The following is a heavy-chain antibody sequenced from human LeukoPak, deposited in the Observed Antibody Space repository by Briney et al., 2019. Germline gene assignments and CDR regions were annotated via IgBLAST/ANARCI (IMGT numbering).Heavy chain of an antibody. CDR3: ARDGSGYDY. CDR1: GFTFSSYS. V-gene: IGHV3-21*04. D-gene: IGHD5-12*01. CDR2: ISNSGSYI. Sequence: GGSLRLSCAASGFTFSSYSMNWVRQAPGKGLEWVSSISNSGSYIYYADSVKGRFTISRDNAKNSLYLQMNSLRAEDTAVYYCARDGSGYDYWGQGTLVTVSS. J-gene: IGHJ4*02.